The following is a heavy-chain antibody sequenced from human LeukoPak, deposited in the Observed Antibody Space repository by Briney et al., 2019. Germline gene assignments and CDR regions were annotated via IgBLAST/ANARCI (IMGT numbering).Heavy chain of an antibody. J-gene: IGHJ6*03. CDR3: ARHPALHYYYYMDV. CDR1: GGSFSGYY. CDR2: INHSGST. Sequence: SETLSLTCAVYGGSFSGYYWSWIRQPPGKGLEWIGEINHSGSTNYNPSLKSRVTISVDTSKNQFSLKLSSVTAADTAVYYCARHPALHYYYYMDVWGKGTTVTVSS. V-gene: IGHV4-34*01.